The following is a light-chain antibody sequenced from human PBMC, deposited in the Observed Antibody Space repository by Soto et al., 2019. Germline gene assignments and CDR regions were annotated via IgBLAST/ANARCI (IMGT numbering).Light chain of an antibody. J-gene: IGKJ4*01. CDR1: LSVSSY. V-gene: IGKV3-11*01. CDR3: QQRSNWPALT. Sequence: EIVLTQSPATLSLSPGERATLSCRASLSVSSYLAWYQQKPGQAPRLLIYDASNRATGIPARFSGSGSGTDFTLTISCLEPDGFAVYYCQQRSNWPALTCGGGTKVEIK. CDR2: DAS.